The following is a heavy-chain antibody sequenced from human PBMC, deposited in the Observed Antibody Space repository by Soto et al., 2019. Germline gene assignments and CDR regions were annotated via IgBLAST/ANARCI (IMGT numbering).Heavy chain of an antibody. Sequence: SETLSLTCTVSGGSVSSSSYYWGWVRQPPGKGLEWIGNIYYSGNTNYNPSLQSRVSISVDTSKNQFSLQLSSVTAADTAVYYCARGVNCFGSNCYNSWLDPWGQGTRVTVSS. CDR2: IYYSGNT. V-gene: IGHV4-61*01. J-gene: IGHJ5*02. D-gene: IGHD2-2*02. CDR3: ARGVNCFGSNCYNSWLDP. CDR1: GGSVSSSSYY.